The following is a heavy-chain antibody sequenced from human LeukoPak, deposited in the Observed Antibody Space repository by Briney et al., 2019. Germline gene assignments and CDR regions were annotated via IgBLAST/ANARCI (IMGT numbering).Heavy chain of an antibody. CDR1: GYTFTSYD. Sequence: GASVKVSCKASGYTFTSYDINWVRQATGQGLEWMGWMNPNSGNTGYAQKFQGRVTMTRNTSISTAYMELSSLRSEDTAVYFCERKEADDILTSYYYYGMDVWGQGTTVTVSS. CDR3: ERKEADDILTSYYYYGMDV. V-gene: IGHV1-8*01. J-gene: IGHJ6*02. CDR2: MNPNSGNT. D-gene: IGHD3-9*01.